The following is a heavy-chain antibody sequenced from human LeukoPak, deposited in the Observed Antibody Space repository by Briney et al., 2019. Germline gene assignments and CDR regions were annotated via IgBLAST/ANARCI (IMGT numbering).Heavy chain of an antibody. CDR2: INTDGSFT. V-gene: IGHV3-74*01. D-gene: IGHD2-2*01. CDR1: GGSISSSTYY. J-gene: IGHJ4*02. Sequence: ASETLSLTCTVSGGSISSSTYYWAWVRQAPGKGLVWVSRINTDGSFTNYADSVKGRFTISRDNAKNTLYLQMNSLRAEDTAVYYCARAVNSASKSDYWGQGTLVTVSS. CDR3: ARAVNSASKSDY.